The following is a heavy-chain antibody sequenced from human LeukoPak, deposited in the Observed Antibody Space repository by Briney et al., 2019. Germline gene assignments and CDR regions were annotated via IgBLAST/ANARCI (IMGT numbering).Heavy chain of an antibody. D-gene: IGHD5-18*01. Sequence: GASVKVSCKASGYTFTGYYMHWVRQAPGQGLEWMGWINPNSGGTNYAQKFQGRATVTRDTSISTAYMELSRLRSDDTAVYYCARESSRGYSYGGWGQGTLVTVSS. CDR1: GYTFTGYY. CDR3: ARESSRGYSYGG. CDR2: INPNSGGT. J-gene: IGHJ4*02. V-gene: IGHV1-2*02.